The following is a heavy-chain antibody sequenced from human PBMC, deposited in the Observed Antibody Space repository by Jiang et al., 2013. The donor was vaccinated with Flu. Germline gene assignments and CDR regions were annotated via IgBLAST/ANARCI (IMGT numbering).Heavy chain of an antibody. V-gene: IGHV3-7*03. J-gene: IGHJ4*02. CDR3: ARGEGDSSPDY. D-gene: IGHD3-22*01. CDR2: IKQDGSEK. CDR1: GSTFSSYG. Sequence: VVQPGRSLRLSCAASGSTFSSYGMHWVRQAPGKGLEWVANIKQDGSEKYYVDSVKGRFTISRDNAKNSLYLQMNSLRAEDTAVYYCARGEGDSSPDYWGQGTLVTVSS.